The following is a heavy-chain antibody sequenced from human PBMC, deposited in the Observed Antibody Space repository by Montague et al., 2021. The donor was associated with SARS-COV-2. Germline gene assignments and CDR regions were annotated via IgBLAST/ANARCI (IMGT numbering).Heavy chain of an antibody. CDR3: ARGSGWMGNAFDI. V-gene: IGHV4-59*01. Sequence: SETLSLTCTVSGGSISSYYWSWIRQPPGKGLEWIGYIYYSGSTNYNPSLKSRVTISVDTSKNQFSMKLSSVTAADTAVYYCARGSGWMGNAFDIWGQGTMVTVSS. CDR1: GGSISSYY. CDR2: IYYSGST. J-gene: IGHJ3*02. D-gene: IGHD6-19*01.